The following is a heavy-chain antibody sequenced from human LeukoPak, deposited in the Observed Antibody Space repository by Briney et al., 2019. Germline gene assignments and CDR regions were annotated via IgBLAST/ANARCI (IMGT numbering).Heavy chain of an antibody. CDR1: GFTFSSYW. CDR2: IKEDGTEK. D-gene: IGHD5-24*01. J-gene: IGHJ4*02. V-gene: IGHV3-7*01. CDR3: ARGRWSDY. Sequence: GGSLRLSCAASGFTFSSYWMTWVRQAPGKGLEWVANIKEDGTEKNDVDSVKGRFTISRDNVKKLLYLEMNSLRVEDTAVYYCARGRWSDYWGQGTQVTVSS.